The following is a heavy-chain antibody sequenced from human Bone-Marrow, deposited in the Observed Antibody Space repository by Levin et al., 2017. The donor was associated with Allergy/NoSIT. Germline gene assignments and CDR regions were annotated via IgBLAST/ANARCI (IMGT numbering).Heavy chain of an antibody. Sequence: SETLSLTCAVSGGSISSGGYSWSWIRQPPGKGLEWIGYIYHSGSTYYNPSLKSRVTISVDRSKNQFSLKLSSVTAADTAVYYCARISPYYDSSGYYQGDYFDYWGQGTLVTVSS. D-gene: IGHD3-22*01. CDR3: ARISPYYDSSGYYQGDYFDY. J-gene: IGHJ4*02. CDR2: IYHSGST. V-gene: IGHV4-30-2*01. CDR1: GGSISSGGYS.